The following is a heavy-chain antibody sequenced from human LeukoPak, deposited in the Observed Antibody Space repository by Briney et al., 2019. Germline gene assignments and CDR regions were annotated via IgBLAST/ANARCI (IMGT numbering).Heavy chain of an antibody. V-gene: IGHV4-34*01. CDR2: INQSGST. Sequence: SETLSLTCAVYGGSFSNHYWSWIRQPPGKGLEWIGEINQSGSTNYNPSLKSRVAISVDTSKSHFSLTLNAVTAADTAVYYCASYSGTYSAFEIWGQGTQVTVSS. J-gene: IGHJ3*02. CDR1: GGSFSNHY. CDR3: ASYSGTYSAFEI. D-gene: IGHD1-26*01.